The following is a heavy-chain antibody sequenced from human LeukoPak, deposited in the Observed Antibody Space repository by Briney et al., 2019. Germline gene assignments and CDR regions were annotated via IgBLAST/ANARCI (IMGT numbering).Heavy chain of an antibody. CDR1: GGSISSYY. J-gene: IGHJ5*01. CDR2: IYYTGRT. V-gene: IGHV4-59*12. Sequence: SETLSLTCTVSGGSISSYYWSWVRQSPGEGLEWIGYIYYTGRTNYSPSLKSRVTVSLDTSKNQFSLKLTSVTAADTAVYYCASGVAYSSAWSPLFDSWGQETLVTVSS. D-gene: IGHD6-19*01. CDR3: ASGVAYSSAWSPLFDS.